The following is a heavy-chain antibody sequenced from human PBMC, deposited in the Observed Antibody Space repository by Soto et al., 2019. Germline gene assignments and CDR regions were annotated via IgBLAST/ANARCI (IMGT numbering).Heavy chain of an antibody. J-gene: IGHJ1*01. CDR1: GYTFTSYG. V-gene: IGHV1-18*01. D-gene: IGHD6-13*01. CDR3: AVTLAAPNRKYFQH. CDR2: ISAYNGNT. Sequence: ASVKVSCKASGYTFTSYGISWVRQAPGQGLEWMGWISAYNGNTNYAQKLQGRVTMTTDTSTSTAYMELRSLRSDDTAVYYCAVTLAAPNRKYFQHWGQGTLVTVS.